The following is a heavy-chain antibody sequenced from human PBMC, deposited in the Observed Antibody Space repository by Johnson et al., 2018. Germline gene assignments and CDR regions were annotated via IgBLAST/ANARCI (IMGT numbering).Heavy chain of an antibody. V-gene: IGHV5-51*01. CDR3: ARHGDGFDI. CDR2: IYPGDSDL. CDR1: GYSFTNYW. Sequence: VQLVQSGAEVKKPGESLKISCKGSGYSFTNYWIAWVRQMPGTGLEWMGIIYPGDSDLRHSPSFQGQVTIAVDKSISTAYLQWSSLKASDTAMYYRARHGDGFDIWGQGTKVTVSS. J-gene: IGHJ3*02.